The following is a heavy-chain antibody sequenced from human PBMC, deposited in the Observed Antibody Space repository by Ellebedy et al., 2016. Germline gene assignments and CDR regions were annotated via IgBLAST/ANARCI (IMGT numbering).Heavy chain of an antibody. J-gene: IGHJ6*03. CDR1: GFAFSDYY. CDR2: ISNSSGHT. CDR3: ARGPEGSYYMDV. D-gene: IGHD1-14*01. Sequence: GGSLRLSXAATGFAFSDYYMTWIRQAPGKGLEWISYISNSSGHTAYADSVKGRFTVSRDNAKNLVYLQLNSLRDDDTAVYYCARGPEGSYYMDVWGQGTTVTVSS. V-gene: IGHV3-11*05.